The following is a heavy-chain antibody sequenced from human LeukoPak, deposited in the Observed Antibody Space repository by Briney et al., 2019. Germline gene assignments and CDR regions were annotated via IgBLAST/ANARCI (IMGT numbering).Heavy chain of an antibody. D-gene: IGHD1-26*01. Sequence: PGGSLRLSCAASGFTFSTYGMHWVRQAPGKGLEWVAFIWYDGSNKYYADSVKDRFTISRDNTKNTLYLQMDSLRAEDTAVYYCARWPDSGTHGMDVWGQGTTVTVS. CDR1: GFTFSTYG. CDR2: IWYDGSNK. J-gene: IGHJ6*02. CDR3: ARWPDSGTHGMDV. V-gene: IGHV3-33*01.